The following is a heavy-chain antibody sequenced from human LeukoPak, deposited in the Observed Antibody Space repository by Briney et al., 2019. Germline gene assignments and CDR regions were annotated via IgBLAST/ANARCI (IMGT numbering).Heavy chain of an antibody. J-gene: IGHJ4*02. CDR3: GRVRVDWGAPDF. CDR1: GGTFSSYA. D-gene: IGHD3-9*01. Sequence: GASVKVSCKASGGTFSSYAISWVRQAPGQGLEWMGRIIPIFGTANYAQKFQGRVTITTDESTSTAYMELSSLRSEDTAVYYCGRVRVDWGAPDFWGQGSLVTVSS. CDR2: IIPIFGTA. V-gene: IGHV1-69*05.